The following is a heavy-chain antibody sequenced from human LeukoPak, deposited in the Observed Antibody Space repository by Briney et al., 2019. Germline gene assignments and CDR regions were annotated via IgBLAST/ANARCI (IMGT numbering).Heavy chain of an antibody. V-gene: IGHV3-23*01. CDR2: ISGSDTT. CDR1: GFTFSGYA. J-gene: IGHJ4*02. CDR3: AKCYGSGTYYNYLHC. Sequence: GGSLRLSCAASGFTFSGYAMTWIRQAPGKGLEWVSAISGSDTTYYVDSVKGRFTISRDNSKSTVYLQMDTLSAEDTAVYYCAKCYGSGTYYNYLHCWGQGTLVTVSS. D-gene: IGHD3-10*01.